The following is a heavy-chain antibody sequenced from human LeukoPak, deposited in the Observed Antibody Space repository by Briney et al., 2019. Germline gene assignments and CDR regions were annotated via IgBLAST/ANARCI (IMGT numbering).Heavy chain of an antibody. CDR2: IYHSGST. Sequence: PSETLSLTCAVSGYSISSGYYWGWIRQPPGKGLEWIGSIYHSGSTYYSPSLKSRVTISVDTSKNQFSLKLSSVTAADTAVYYCARDRGRYYDSSGYRFDYWGQGTLVTVSS. V-gene: IGHV4-38-2*02. D-gene: IGHD3-22*01. CDR1: GYSISSGYY. J-gene: IGHJ4*02. CDR3: ARDRGRYYDSSGYRFDY.